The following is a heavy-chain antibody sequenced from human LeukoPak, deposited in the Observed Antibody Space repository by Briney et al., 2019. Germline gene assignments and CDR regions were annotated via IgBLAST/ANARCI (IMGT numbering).Heavy chain of an antibody. D-gene: IGHD5-12*01. CDR1: GYSFSNSW. Sequence: GESLKISCQGSGYSFSNSWIAWVRQMPGKGLEWMGIIYPSDSETRYSPSFQGQVTFSAAKSISTAYLQWSSLKASDTAIFYCARLGSGLDYWGQGTLVTGSS. J-gene: IGHJ4*02. CDR3: ARLGSGLDY. CDR2: IYPSDSET. V-gene: IGHV5-51*01.